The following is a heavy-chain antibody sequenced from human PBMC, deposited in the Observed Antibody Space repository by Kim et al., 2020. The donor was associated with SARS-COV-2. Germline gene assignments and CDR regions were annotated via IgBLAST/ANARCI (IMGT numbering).Heavy chain of an antibody. CDR1: GFIFSNYW. CDR2: IKQDGSEK. J-gene: IGHJ4*02. V-gene: IGHV3-7*01. CDR3: ARTLRFDY. D-gene: IGHD3-16*01. Sequence: GGSLRLSCAASGFIFSNYWMHWVRQAPGKGLEWVANIKQDGSEKYYVDSVKGRFTISRDNAKNSLYLQMNSLRAEDTAVYYCARTLRFDYWGQGTLVTVSS.